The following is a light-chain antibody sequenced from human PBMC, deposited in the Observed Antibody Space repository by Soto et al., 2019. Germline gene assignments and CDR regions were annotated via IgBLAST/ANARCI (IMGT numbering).Light chain of an antibody. J-gene: IGKJ1*01. CDR2: KAS. Sequence: DIQMTQSPSTLSASVGDRVTISCRASQSISSWLAWYQQKPGKAPKLLIYKASSLEGGVPSRFSGSGSGTXXXXXXXXXXXXDFATXXXXQYNSYFRTFGQGTKVEIK. CDR3: XQYNSYFRT. V-gene: IGKV1-5*03. CDR1: QSISSW.